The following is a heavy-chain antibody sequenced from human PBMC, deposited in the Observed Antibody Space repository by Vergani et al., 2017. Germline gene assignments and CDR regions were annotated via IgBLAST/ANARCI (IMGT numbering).Heavy chain of an antibody. J-gene: IGHJ4*02. Sequence: QVTLKESGPVLVKPTETLTLTCTVSGFSLSNARMGVSWIRQPPGKALEWLSHIFSNGEKSYKTSLKTRLTISKDTSKSQVVLIMTNMDPVDTATYYCARMIDDEYYYDSSGYYYFRGFDDWGQGTLVTVSS. CDR3: ARMIDDEYYYDSSGYYYFRGFDD. CDR1: GFSLSNARMG. V-gene: IGHV2-26*01. D-gene: IGHD3-22*01. CDR2: IFSNGEK.